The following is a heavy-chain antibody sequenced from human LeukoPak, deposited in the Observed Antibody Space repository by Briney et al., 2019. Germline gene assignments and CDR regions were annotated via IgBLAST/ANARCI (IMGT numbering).Heavy chain of an antibody. J-gene: IGHJ4*02. CDR2: INIDGSST. CDR3: VRRSSSGWYYFDS. CDR1: GFTFSTYW. Sequence: GGSLRLSCASSGFTFSTYWMNWVRQAPGKGLVWVSRINIDGSSTNYADSVKGRFTIPRDNAKNTLYLQMNSLRAEDTAVYYCVRRSSSGWYYFDSWGQGTLVTVSS. D-gene: IGHD6-19*01. V-gene: IGHV3-74*01.